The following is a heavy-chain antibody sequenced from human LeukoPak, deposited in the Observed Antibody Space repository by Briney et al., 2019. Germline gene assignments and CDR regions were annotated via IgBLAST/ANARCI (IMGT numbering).Heavy chain of an antibody. D-gene: IGHD4/OR15-4a*01. CDR2: IKSKSNGGTT. Sequence: GGSLRLSCAASGFTFSAAWMNWVRQAPGKGLEWVGRIKSKSNGGTTDFAAPVRDRLTISRDDSKNTLNLQMDSLRTEDTAVYYCVADLPGTNSPYFDYRGQGTLVTVSS. CDR1: GFTFSAAW. V-gene: IGHV3-15*01. J-gene: IGHJ4*02. CDR3: VADLPGTNSPYFDY.